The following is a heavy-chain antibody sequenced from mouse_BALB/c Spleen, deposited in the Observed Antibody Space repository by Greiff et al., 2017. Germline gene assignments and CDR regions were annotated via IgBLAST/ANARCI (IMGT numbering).Heavy chain of an antibody. CDR1: GFTFSSYA. D-gene: IGHD1-1*01. CDR2: ISSGGSYT. CDR3: ARVYGSSSGFAY. Sequence: EVMLVESGGGLVQPGGSRKLSCAASGFTFSSYAMSWVRQSPEKRLEWVAEISSGGSYTYYPDTVTGRFTISRDNAKNTLYLEMSSLRSEDTAMYCGARVYGSSSGFAYWGQGTLVTVSA. V-gene: IGHV5-9-4*01. J-gene: IGHJ3*01.